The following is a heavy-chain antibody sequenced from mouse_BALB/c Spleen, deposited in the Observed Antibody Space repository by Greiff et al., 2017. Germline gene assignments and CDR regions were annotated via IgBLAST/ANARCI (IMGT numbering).Heavy chain of an antibody. CDR1: GFTFSSFG. CDR3: ARSRGYDYGPFAY. V-gene: IGHV5-17*02. J-gene: IGHJ3*01. D-gene: IGHD2-4*01. CDR2: ISSGISTI. Sequence: EVQLVESGGGLVQPGGSRKLSCAASGFTFSSFGMHWVRQAPEKGLEWVAYISSGISTIYYADTVKGRFTISRDNPKNTLFLQMTSLRSEDTAMYYCARSRGYDYGPFAYWGQGTLVTVSA.